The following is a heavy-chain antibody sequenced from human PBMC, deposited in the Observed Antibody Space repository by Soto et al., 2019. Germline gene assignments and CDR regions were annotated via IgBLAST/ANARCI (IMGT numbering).Heavy chain of an antibody. J-gene: IGHJ6*02. Sequence: GESLKISCKGSGYSFNRYWIAWVRQIPGKGLEWMGIINPGDSDTTNSPSFQGQVTISADKSISTAYLQWSSLKASDTAMYYCARKRGRGWYYYYYGMDVWGQGTTVTVSS. CDR2: INPGDSDT. CDR1: GYSFNRYW. D-gene: IGHD6-19*01. CDR3: ARKRGRGWYYYYYGMDV. V-gene: IGHV5-51*01.